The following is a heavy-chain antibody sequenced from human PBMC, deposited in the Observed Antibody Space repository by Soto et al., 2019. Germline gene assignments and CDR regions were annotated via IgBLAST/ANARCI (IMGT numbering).Heavy chain of an antibody. CDR3: ASRSRYYYYGMDV. CDR2: ISGSGGST. V-gene: IGHV3-23*01. Sequence: GESLKISCKGSGFTFSSYAMSWVRQAPGKGLEWVSAISGSGGSTYYADSVKGRFTISRDNSKNTLYLQMNSLRAEDTAVYYCASRSRYYYYGMDVWGQGTTVTVSS. CDR1: GFTFSSYA. D-gene: IGHD6-6*01. J-gene: IGHJ6*02.